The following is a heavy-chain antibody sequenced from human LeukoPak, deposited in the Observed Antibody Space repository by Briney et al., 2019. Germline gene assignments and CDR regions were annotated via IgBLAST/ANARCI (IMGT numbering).Heavy chain of an antibody. CDR2: ISSSSSYI. CDR1: GFTFSSYS. J-gene: IGHJ4*02. Sequence: GGSLRLSCAASGFTFSSYSMNWVRQAPGRGLEWVSSISSSSSYIYYADSVKGRFTISRDNSKNTLYLQMNSLRAEDTAVYYCAKAGMIVVVITHFDYWGQGTLVTVSS. D-gene: IGHD3-22*01. CDR3: AKAGMIVVVITHFDY. V-gene: IGHV3-21*04.